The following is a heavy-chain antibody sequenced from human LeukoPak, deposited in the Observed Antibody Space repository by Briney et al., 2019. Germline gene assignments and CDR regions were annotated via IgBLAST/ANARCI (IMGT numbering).Heavy chain of an antibody. CDR2: IYYSGST. CDR3: ARVGYYGSGSYPAIDY. CDR1: GGSISSYY. V-gene: IGHV4-59*08. Sequence: SETLSLTCTVSGGSISSYYWSWIRQPPGKGLEWIGYIYYSGSTNYNPPLKSRVTISVDTSKNQFSLKLSSVTAADTAVYYCARVGYYGSGSYPAIDYWGQGTLVTVSS. J-gene: IGHJ4*02. D-gene: IGHD3-10*01.